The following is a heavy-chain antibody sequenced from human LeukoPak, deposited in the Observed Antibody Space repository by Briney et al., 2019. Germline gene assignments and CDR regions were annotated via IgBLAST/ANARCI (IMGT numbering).Heavy chain of an antibody. Sequence: ASVKVSCKASGYTFTSYAMHWVRQAPGQRVEWMGWINAGNGNTKYSQKFQGRVTITRDTSASTAYMELSSLRSEDTAVYYCARVGYSYGPFDYWGQGTLVTVSS. D-gene: IGHD5-18*01. J-gene: IGHJ4*02. CDR3: ARVGYSYGPFDY. CDR1: GYTFTSYA. V-gene: IGHV1-3*01. CDR2: INAGNGNT.